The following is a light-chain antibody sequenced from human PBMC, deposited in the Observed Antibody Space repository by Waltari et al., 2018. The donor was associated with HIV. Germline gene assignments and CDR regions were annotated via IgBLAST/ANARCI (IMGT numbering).Light chain of an antibody. Sequence: QSALTQPPSASGSPGPSVTISCPGTSSAAGAYDYVSWYQQHPGKAPKLTISELTKRPSGVPDRFSGSRSGNTASLTVSGLQAEDEAHYYCSSYAGRNTLLFGGGTKLTVL. CDR3: SSYAGRNTLL. J-gene: IGLJ2*01. CDR2: ELT. CDR1: SSAAGAYDY. V-gene: IGLV2-8*01.